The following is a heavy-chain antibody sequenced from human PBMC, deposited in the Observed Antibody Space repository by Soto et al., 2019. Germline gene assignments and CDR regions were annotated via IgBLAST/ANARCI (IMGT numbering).Heavy chain of an antibody. J-gene: IGHJ6*02. D-gene: IGHD3-16*01. Sequence: GSLRLCCASSGVTVCNAWMSGVRQATGKGREWVGRMKSKTDGGTTDYAAPVKGRFTISRDDSKNTLYLQMNSLKTEDTAVYYCTTSAPLGGLRDYSYGMDVWGQGTTVTVSS. CDR3: TTSAPLGGLRDYSYGMDV. V-gene: IGHV3-15*01. CDR2: MKSKTDGGTT. CDR1: GVTVCNAW.